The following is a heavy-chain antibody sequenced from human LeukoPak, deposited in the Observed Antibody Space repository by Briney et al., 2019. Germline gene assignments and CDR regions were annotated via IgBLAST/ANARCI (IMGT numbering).Heavy chain of an antibody. CDR3: ASQADSAYGDYN. J-gene: IGHJ4*02. CDR2: IKGDESYT. Sequence: GGSLRLSCAASGSTYSRCWMHWVRQVPGKGLVWVARIKGDESYTFYADSVKGRFTISRDNAKNTLYLQMNSLRAEDTAVYYCASQADSAYGDYNWGQETVVSVFS. D-gene: IGHD4-17*01. V-gene: IGHV3-74*01. CDR1: GSTYSRCW.